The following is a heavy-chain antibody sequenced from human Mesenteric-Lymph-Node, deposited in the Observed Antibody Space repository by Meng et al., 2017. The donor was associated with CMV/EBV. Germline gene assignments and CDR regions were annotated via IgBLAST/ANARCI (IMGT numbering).Heavy chain of an antibody. D-gene: IGHD2-2*01. V-gene: IGHV1-24*01. CDR2: FDPEDGET. CDR1: GYTLTELS. J-gene: IGHJ4*02. CDR3: ARAYCSSTSCYLIEGYFDY. Sequence: ASVKVSCKVSGYTLTELSMHWVRQAPGKGLEWMGGFDPEDGETIYAQKFQGRVTMTEDTSTDTAYMELSSLRSEDTAVYYCARAYCSSTSCYLIEGYFDYWGQGTLVTVSS.